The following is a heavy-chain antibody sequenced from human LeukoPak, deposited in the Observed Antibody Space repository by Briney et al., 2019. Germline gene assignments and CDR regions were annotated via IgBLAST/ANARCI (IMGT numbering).Heavy chain of an antibody. CDR3: ARAPNPGGDYGDYVGAFDI. J-gene: IGHJ3*02. D-gene: IGHD4-17*01. CDR1: GFTFDDYG. CDR2: INWNGGST. V-gene: IGHV3-20*01. Sequence: GGSLRLSCAASGFTFDDYGMSWVRRAPGKGLEWVSGINWNGGSTGYADSVKGRFTISRDNAKNSLYLQMNSLRAEDTALYHCARAPNPGGDYGDYVGAFDIWGQGTMVTVSS.